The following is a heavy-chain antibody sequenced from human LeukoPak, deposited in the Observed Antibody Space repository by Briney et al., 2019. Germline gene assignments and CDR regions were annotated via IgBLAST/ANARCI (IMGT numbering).Heavy chain of an antibody. CDR2: ISSSSSYT. CDR3: ARGPPIVVVVAAHDY. CDR1: GFTFSSYS. J-gene: IGHJ4*02. D-gene: IGHD2-15*01. V-gene: IGHV3-21*01. Sequence: GGSLRLSCAASGFTFSSYSMNWVRQAPGKGLEWVSSISSSSSYTYYADSVKGRFTISRDNAKNSLYLQMNSLRAEDTAVYYCARGPPIVVVVAAHDYWGQGTLVTVSS.